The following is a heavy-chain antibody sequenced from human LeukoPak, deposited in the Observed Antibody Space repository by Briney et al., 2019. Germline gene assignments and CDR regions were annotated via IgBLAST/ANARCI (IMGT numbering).Heavy chain of an antibody. CDR1: GFTFSNYA. CDR3: TKDRSIDYTSRGFKAFDI. Sequence: GGSLRLSCAASGFTFSNYAMSWVRHAPGKGLEWVSTIGGSGSPTYYTDSVRGRLTISRDNSHNTLFLQLNSLRAEDTAIYYCTKDRSIDYTSRGFKAFDIWGQGTVVTVSS. V-gene: IGHV3-23*01. J-gene: IGHJ3*02. CDR2: IGGSGSPT. D-gene: IGHD3-22*01.